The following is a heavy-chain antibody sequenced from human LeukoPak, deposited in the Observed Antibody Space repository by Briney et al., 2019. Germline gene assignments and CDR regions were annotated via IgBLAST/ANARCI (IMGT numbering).Heavy chain of an antibody. CDR2: IYYSGST. D-gene: IGHD3-16*01. CDR1: GGSFSGYY. V-gene: IGHV4-59*01. CDR3: ATTSGGDPSASSFDY. Sequence: PSETLSLTCAVYGGSFSGYYWSWIRQPPGKGLEWIGYIYYSGSTNYNPSLKSRVTISVDTSKNQFSLKLSSVTAADTAVYYCATTSGGDPSASSFDYWGQGTLVTVSS. J-gene: IGHJ4*02.